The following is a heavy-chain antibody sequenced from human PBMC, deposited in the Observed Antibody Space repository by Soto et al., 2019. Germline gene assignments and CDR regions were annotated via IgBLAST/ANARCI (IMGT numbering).Heavy chain of an antibody. CDR3: ARVGSSGWSPDY. Sequence: SETLSLTCTVSGGSISGHYWIWIRQSPGKGLEWIGYIFYTGSTNYNPSLKSRVTLSADTSKNQFSLRLSSVTAADTAVYYCARVGSSGWSPDYWGQGTLVTVSS. J-gene: IGHJ4*02. CDR1: GGSISGHY. CDR2: IFYTGST. D-gene: IGHD6-19*01. V-gene: IGHV4-59*11.